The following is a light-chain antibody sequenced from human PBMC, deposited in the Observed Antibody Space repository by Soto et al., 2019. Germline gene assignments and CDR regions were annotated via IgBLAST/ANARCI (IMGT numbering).Light chain of an antibody. J-gene: IGKJ1*01. V-gene: IGKV3-15*01. CDR1: QRVNSRY. Sequence: EIVLTQSPGTLSFSSVQRSTLSGSSSQRVNSRYLAWYQQKPGQAPRLLIYGVSTRATGIPARFSGSGSGTEFTLTISSLQSEDFAVYYCQQYKKWPRTFGHGTKV. CDR3: QQYKKWPRT. CDR2: GVS.